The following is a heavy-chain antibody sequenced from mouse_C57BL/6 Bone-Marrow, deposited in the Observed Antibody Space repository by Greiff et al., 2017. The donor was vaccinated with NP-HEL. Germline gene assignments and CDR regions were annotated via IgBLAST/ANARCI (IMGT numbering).Heavy chain of an antibody. CDR1: GYTFTSYW. CDR2: IHPNSGST. Sequence: QVQLQQPGAELVKPGASVKLSCKASGYTFTSYWMHWVKQRPGQGLEWIGMIHPNSGSTNYNEKFKSKATLTVDKSSRTAYMQLSSLTSEDSAVYYCARSLNWDEDFDYWGQGTTLTVSS. CDR3: ARSLNWDEDFDY. D-gene: IGHD4-1*01. V-gene: IGHV1-64*01. J-gene: IGHJ2*01.